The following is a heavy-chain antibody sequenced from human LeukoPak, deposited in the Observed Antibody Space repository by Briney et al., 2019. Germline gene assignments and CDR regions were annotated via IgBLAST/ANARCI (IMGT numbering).Heavy chain of an antibody. J-gene: IGHJ6*03. Sequence: ASVKVSCKASGYTFTGYYMHWVQQAPGQGLDWMGWINPNSGGTNYAQKFQGRVTMTRDTSISTAYMELSRLRSDDTAVYYCARNSVVVPEDTNYYYYYYMDVWGKGTTVTVSS. CDR3: ARNSVVVPEDTNYYYYYYMDV. CDR2: INPNSGGT. CDR1: GYTFTGYY. D-gene: IGHD2-2*01. V-gene: IGHV1-2*02.